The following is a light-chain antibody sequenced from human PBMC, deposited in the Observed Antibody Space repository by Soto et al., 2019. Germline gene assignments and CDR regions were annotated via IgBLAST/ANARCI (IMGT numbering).Light chain of an antibody. V-gene: IGKV3-11*01. CDR3: QQRSDWLT. CDR2: DTS. J-gene: IGKJ4*01. CDR1: QSVSNY. Sequence: EIVLTQSPATLSLSPGERATLSCRANQSVSNYLAWYQQKPGQAPRLLIYDTSNRATGIPARFSGSGSGTDFTLTISSLEPEEFAVYYCQQRSDWLTFGGGTKVDIK.